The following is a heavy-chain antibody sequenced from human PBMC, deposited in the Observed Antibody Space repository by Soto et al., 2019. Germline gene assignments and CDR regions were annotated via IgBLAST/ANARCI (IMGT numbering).Heavy chain of an antibody. Sequence: QVQLVQSGGEVTRPGASVKVSRKTSGYTFSNYGITWVRQAPGQPREWLGWISLYSDGTTYSQKFQGRVSMTTHTSTTTDYMELRRPPSADRAVYTCEIVIPGAKAWFGPWAAGTLVTVSS. D-gene: IGHD2-2*01. CDR1: GYTFSNYG. V-gene: IGHV1-18*01. CDR2: ISLYSDGT. J-gene: IGHJ5*02. CDR3: EIVIPGAKAWFGP.